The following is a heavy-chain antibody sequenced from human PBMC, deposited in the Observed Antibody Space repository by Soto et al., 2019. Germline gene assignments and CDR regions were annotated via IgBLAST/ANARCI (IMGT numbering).Heavy chain of an antibody. Sequence: QVQLVESGGGVVRPGRSLRLSCTASGFTFSDYGMHWVRQAPGKGLERVAVIWSDGNKKYYAESVKGRFTISRDNSKDIVYLQMNNLRAEETAVYFCARGSEPRGFWSSYSLDYGLAVWGRGTTVTDSS. D-gene: IGHD3-3*01. J-gene: IGHJ6*02. V-gene: IGHV3-33*01. CDR2: IWSDGNKK. CDR1: GFTFSDYG. CDR3: ARGSEPRGFWSSYSLDYGLAV.